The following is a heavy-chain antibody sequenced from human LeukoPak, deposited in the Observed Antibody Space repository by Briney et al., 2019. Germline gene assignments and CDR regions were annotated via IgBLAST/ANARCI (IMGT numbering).Heavy chain of an antibody. Sequence: SETLSLTCTVSGGSISSGGYYWSWIRQHPGKGLEWIGYIYYSGSTYYNPSLKSRVTISVDTSKNQFSLKLSSVTAADTAVYYCARDSSSITIFGVVTPRSNWFDPWGQGTLVTVSS. D-gene: IGHD3-3*01. J-gene: IGHJ5*02. V-gene: IGHV4-31*03. CDR1: GGSISSGGYY. CDR3: ARDSSSITIFGVVTPRSNWFDP. CDR2: IYYSGST.